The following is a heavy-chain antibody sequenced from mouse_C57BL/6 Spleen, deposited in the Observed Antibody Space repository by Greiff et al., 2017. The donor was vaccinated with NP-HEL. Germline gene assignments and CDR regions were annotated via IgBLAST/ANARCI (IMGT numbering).Heavy chain of an antibody. CDR2: IDPSDSYT. V-gene: IGHV1-50*01. D-gene: IGHD1-1*01. CDR1: GYTFTSYW. J-gene: IGHJ1*03. CDR3: ARYGSSRYFDV. Sequence: QVHVKQPGAELVKPGASVKLSCKASGYTFTSYWMQWVKQRPGQGLEWIGEIDPSDSYTNYNQKFKGKATLTVDTSSSTAYMQLSSLTSEDSAVYYCARYGSSRYFDVWGTGTTVTVSS.